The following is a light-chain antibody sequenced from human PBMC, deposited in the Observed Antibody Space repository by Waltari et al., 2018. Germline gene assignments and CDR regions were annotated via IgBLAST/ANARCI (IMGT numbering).Light chain of an antibody. CDR1: KSLVHSTGNTY. J-gene: IGKJ2*01. V-gene: IGKV2-24*01. CDR2: PVS. CDR3: MQTTQSPT. Sequence: DIVMTQTPLSSPVTLGQPASISCRSSKSLVHSTGNTYFSWLPQRTGQPPRLIIYPVSYRLSGVPDRFSGSVAGTDFTLKISRVEAEDVGIYYCMQTTQSPTFGQGTKLEIK.